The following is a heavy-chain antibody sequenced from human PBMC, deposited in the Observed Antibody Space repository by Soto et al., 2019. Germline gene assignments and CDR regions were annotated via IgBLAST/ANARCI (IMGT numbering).Heavy chain of an antibody. J-gene: IGHJ4*02. CDR1: GFSLSSYA. V-gene: IGHV3-30*18. D-gene: IGHD3-9*01. CDR2: TSNDGKKV. Sequence: QVQLVESGGGVVQPGTSLRVSCEVSGFSLSSYAIHWVRQAPGKGLEWVAVTSNDGKKVSYADSVKGRFTVSRANSKNPVALQMNSLRSEVTAVYFCAKAGEVFGLVIFAYLDSWGQVSRVTVSA. CDR3: AKAGEVFGLVIFAYLDS.